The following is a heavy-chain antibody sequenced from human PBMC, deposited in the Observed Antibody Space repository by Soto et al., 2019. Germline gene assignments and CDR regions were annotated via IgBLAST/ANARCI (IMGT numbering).Heavy chain of an antibody. CDR3: TSGYCSSTSCRYYYYYYMDV. Sequence: PGGSLRLSCAASGFTFSGSAMHWVRQASGKGLEWVGRIRSKANSYATAYAASVKGRLTISRDDSKNTAYLQMNSLKTEDTAVYYCTSGYCSSTSCRYYYYYYMDVWGKGTTVTVSS. J-gene: IGHJ6*03. CDR2: IRSKANSYAT. V-gene: IGHV3-73*01. D-gene: IGHD2-2*03. CDR1: GFTFSGSA.